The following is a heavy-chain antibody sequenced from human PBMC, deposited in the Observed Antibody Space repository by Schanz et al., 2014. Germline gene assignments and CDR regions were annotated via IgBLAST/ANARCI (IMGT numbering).Heavy chain of an antibody. J-gene: IGHJ4*02. CDR3: AKDRGYGSGSYRHLDY. V-gene: IGHV3-33*06. Sequence: QVQLVESGGGVVQPGRSLRLSCAASGFTFSSYGMHWVRQAPGKGLEWVAVIWYDGNNKFYADSVKGRFIISRDNSKNTLDLQMNSLRDEDTALYYCAKDRGYGSGSYRHLDYWGQGTLVTVSS. CDR2: IWYDGNNK. CDR1: GFTFSSYG. D-gene: IGHD3-10*01.